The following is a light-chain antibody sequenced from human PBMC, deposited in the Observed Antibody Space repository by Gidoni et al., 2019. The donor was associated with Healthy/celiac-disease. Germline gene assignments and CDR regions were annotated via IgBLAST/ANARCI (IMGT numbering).Light chain of an antibody. CDR3: QQRSNWALT. J-gene: IGKJ4*01. CDR1: QSVSSY. CDR2: DAS. V-gene: IGKV3-11*01. Sequence: EIVLTQSPATLSLSQGDRATLSCRASQSVSSYLALYQQKPGQAPRLLIYDASNRATGIPARFSGSGSGTDFTLTISSLEPEDFAVYYCQQRSNWALTFXGXTKVEIK.